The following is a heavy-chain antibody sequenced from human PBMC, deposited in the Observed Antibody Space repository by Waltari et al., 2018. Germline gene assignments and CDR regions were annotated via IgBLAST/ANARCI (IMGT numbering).Heavy chain of an antibody. CDR1: GVALRRYA. Sequence: QVQLVESGGGVVQPGGDLGLSWAASGVALRRYATDWGRPAPGKGLEWVAFIRYDGGNQYYADSVKGRFTISRDNSKNTRYLQMNSLRAEDTAVYYCAKDRNSYGDHFEDWGQGTLVTVSS. V-gene: IGHV3-30*02. D-gene: IGHD5-18*01. J-gene: IGHJ4*02. CDR3: AKDRNSYGDHFED. CDR2: IRYDGGNQ.